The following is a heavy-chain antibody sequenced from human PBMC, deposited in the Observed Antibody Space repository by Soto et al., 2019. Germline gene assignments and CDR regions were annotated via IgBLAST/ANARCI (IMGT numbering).Heavy chain of an antibody. J-gene: IGHJ4*02. CDR3: ARAGYCSSTNCYFGTLFDY. D-gene: IGHD2-2*01. CDR2: ISSNGGST. V-gene: IGHV3-64*01. Sequence: PGGSLRLSCAASGFSFSSYAMHWVRQAPGKGLEYVSAISSNGGSTYYANSVKGRFTISRDNSKNTLYLQMGSLRAEDMAVYYCARAGYCSSTNCYFGTLFDYWGQGTLVTVSS. CDR1: GFSFSSYA.